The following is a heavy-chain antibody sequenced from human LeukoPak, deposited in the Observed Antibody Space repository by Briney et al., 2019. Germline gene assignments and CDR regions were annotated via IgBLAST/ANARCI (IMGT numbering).Heavy chain of an antibody. V-gene: IGHV3-23*01. Sequence: GGSLRLSCAASGFTFSSYAMIWVRQAPGKGLEWVSAISGSGGSTYYADSVKGRFTISRDNSKNTLYLQMNSLRAEDTAVYYCAKAPGKVAGSMYFDYWGQGTLVTVSS. CDR1: GFTFSSYA. J-gene: IGHJ4*02. CDR3: AKAPGKVAGSMYFDY. D-gene: IGHD6-19*01. CDR2: ISGSGGST.